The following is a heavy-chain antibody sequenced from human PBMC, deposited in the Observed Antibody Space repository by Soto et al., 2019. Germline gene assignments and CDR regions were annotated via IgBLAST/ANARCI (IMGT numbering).Heavy chain of an antibody. J-gene: IGHJ4*02. V-gene: IGHV6-1*01. Sequence: SQTLSLTCAISGDSVSSNSAAWNWIRQSPSRGLEWLGRTYYRSKWYNDYAVSVKSRITINPDTSKNQFSLQLNSVTPEDTAVYYCASTPIAVAATGSFDYWGQGTLVTVSS. CDR1: GDSVSSNSAA. CDR3: ASTPIAVAATGSFDY. CDR2: TYYRSKWYN. D-gene: IGHD6-19*01.